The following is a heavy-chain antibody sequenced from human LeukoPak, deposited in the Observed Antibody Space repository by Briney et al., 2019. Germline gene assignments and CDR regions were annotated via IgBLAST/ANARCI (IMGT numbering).Heavy chain of an antibody. CDR2: MKQDGSEK. V-gene: IGHV3-7*01. Sequence: GGSLRLACAASGFTFSRHWMSSVRQAPGKGLEWVANMKQDGSEKYYTHCVKGRFTISRDNAKNSLYLQMNSLRAEDTAVYYCARGYFDWLVGSIAGGLIDYWGQGTLVTVSS. D-gene: IGHD3-9*01. CDR1: GFTFSRHW. CDR3: ARGYFDWLVGSIAGGLIDY. J-gene: IGHJ4*02.